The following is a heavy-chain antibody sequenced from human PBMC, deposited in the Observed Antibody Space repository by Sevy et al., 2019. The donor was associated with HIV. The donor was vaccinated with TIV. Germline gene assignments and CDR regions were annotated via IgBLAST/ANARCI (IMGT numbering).Heavy chain of an antibody. J-gene: IGHJ6*02. V-gene: IGHV4-4*07. CDR3: ARDNNRVKERYSYGYYYYYGMDV. CDR1: GGSISSYY. CDR2: IYTSGST. Sequence: SETLSLTCTVSGGSISSYYWSWIRQPAGKGLEWIGRIYTSGSTNYNPSLKSRVTMSVDTSKNQFSLKLSSVTAADTAVYYCARDNNRVKERYSYGYYYYYGMDVWGHGTTVTVSS. D-gene: IGHD5-18*01.